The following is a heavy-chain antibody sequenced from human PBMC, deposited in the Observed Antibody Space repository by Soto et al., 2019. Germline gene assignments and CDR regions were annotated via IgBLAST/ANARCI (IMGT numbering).Heavy chain of an antibody. V-gene: IGHV4-59*01. D-gene: IGHD4-17*01. J-gene: IGHJ6*02. Sequence: SETLSLTCTVSGGSISSYYWSWIRQPPGKGLEWIGYIYYSGSTNYNPSLKSRVTISVDTSKNQFSLKLSSVTAADTAVYYCARGGSTVTTSYYYYGMDVWGQGTTVTVSS. CDR2: IYYSGST. CDR3: ARGGSTVTTSYYYYGMDV. CDR1: GGSISSYY.